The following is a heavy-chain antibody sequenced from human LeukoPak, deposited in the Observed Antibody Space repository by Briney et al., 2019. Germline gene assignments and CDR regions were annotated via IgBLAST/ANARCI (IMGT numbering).Heavy chain of an antibody. V-gene: IGHV1-8*01. CDR1: GYTFTSYD. Sequence: ASVKVSCKASGYTFTSYDINWVRQATGQGLEWMGWMNPNSGNTGYAQKFQGRVTMTEDTSTDTAYMELSSLRSEDTAVYYCATVSYYDILTGYSDWFDPWGQGTLVTVSS. CDR3: ATVSYYDILTGYSDWFDP. J-gene: IGHJ5*02. CDR2: MNPNSGNT. D-gene: IGHD3-9*01.